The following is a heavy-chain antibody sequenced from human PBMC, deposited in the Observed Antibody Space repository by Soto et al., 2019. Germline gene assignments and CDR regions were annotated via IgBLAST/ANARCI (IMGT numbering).Heavy chain of an antibody. Sequence: GESLKISCKGSGYSFTSYWIGWVRQMPGKGLEWMGIIYPGDSDTRYSPSFQGQVTISADKSISTAYLQWSSLKASDTAMYYCATLGYCSGGSCYDYYYYGMDVWGQGTTVTVSS. D-gene: IGHD2-15*01. CDR3: ATLGYCSGGSCYDYYYYGMDV. CDR1: GYSFTSYW. CDR2: IYPGDSDT. V-gene: IGHV5-51*01. J-gene: IGHJ6*02.